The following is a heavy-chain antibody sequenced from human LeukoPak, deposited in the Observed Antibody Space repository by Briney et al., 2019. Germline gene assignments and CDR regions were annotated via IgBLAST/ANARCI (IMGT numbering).Heavy chain of an antibody. Sequence: SETLSLTCTVSGGSISSGSYYWSWIRQPAGKGLEWIGYIYYSGSTNYNPSLKSRVTISVDTSKNQFSLKLSSVTAADTAVYYCAREDPRGGWYSSFDYWGQGTLVTVSS. CDR1: GGSISSGSYY. CDR3: AREDPRGGWYSSFDY. CDR2: IYYSGST. D-gene: IGHD6-19*01. J-gene: IGHJ4*02. V-gene: IGHV4-61*10.